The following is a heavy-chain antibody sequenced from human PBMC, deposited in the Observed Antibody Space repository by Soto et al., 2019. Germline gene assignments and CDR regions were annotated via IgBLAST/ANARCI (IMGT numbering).Heavy chain of an antibody. J-gene: IGHJ4*02. CDR3: AKDVYGSGNYYIPY. V-gene: IGHV4-4*07. D-gene: IGHD3-10*01. CDR1: GGVISNNY. Sequence: QVQLQESGPGLVKPSETLSLTCSVSGGVISNNYWRWIRQPAGKGLEWIGRIYASGSTNYNPSLKSRVTMPVDTSKNQFSMKMSSVTAADTAVYYCAKDVYGSGNYYIPYWGQGTLVTVSS. CDR2: IYASGST.